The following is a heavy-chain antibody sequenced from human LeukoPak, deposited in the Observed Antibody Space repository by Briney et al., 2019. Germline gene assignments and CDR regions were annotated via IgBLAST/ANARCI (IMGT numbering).Heavy chain of an antibody. V-gene: IGHV1-69*13. D-gene: IGHD6-13*01. CDR2: IIPIFGTA. CDR3: ARDGGTMVAAAGTGWFDP. CDR1: GGTFSSYA. J-gene: IGHJ5*02. Sequence: GASVKVSCKASGGTFSSYAISWVRQAPGQGLEWMGGIIPIFGTANYAQKFQGRVTITADESTSTAYMELSSLRSEDTAVYYCARDGGTMVAAAGTGWFDPWGQGTLVTVSS.